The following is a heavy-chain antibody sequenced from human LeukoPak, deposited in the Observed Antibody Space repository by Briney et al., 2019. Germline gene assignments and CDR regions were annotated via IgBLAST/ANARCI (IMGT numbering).Heavy chain of an antibody. CDR3: ARADPVAGTVVDY. CDR2: IYYSGST. V-gene: IGHV4-59*01. J-gene: IGHJ4*02. CDR1: GGSISSYY. Sequence: PSETLSLTCTVSGGSISSYYWSWIRQPPGKGLEWIGYIYYSGSTNYNPSLKSRVTISVDASKNQFSLKLSSVTAADTAVHYCARADPVAGTVVDYWGQGTLVTVSS. D-gene: IGHD6-19*01.